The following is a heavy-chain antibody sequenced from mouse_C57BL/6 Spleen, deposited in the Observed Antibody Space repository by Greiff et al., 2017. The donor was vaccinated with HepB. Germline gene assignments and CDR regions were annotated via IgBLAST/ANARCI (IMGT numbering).Heavy chain of an antibody. CDR1: GYTFTDYY. D-gene: IGHD2-4*01. CDR2: INPNNGGT. CDR3: ARFRDYDQYYAMDY. V-gene: IGHV1-26*01. Sequence: EVQLQQSGPELVKPGASVKISCKASGYTFTDYYMNWVKQSHGKSLEWIGDINPNNGGTSYNQKFKGKATLTVDKSSSTAYMELRSLTSEDSAVYYCARFRDYDQYYAMDYWGQGTSVTVSS. J-gene: IGHJ4*01.